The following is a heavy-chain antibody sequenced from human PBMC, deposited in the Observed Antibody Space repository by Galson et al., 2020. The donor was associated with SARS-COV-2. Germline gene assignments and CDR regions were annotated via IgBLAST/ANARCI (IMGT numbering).Heavy chain of an antibody. CDR2: ISHSGGT. V-gene: IGHV4-30-2*01. J-gene: IGHJ3*02. D-gene: IGHD4-17*01. CDR3: ARLHYGEYAPEAFDI. CDR1: GTSISSGSYS. Sequence: SETLSLTCAVSGTSISSGSYSWNWIRQPPGKGLEWIGYISHSGGTYYNPSLKSRVTISGDRSKNQFSLRLSSVTAADTAVYYCARLHYGEYAPEAFDIWGSGTSVTVAS.